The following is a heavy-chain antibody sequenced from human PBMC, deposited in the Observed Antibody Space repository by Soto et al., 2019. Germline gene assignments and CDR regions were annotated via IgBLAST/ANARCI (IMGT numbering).Heavy chain of an antibody. D-gene: IGHD3-3*01. CDR2: ISGSGGST. V-gene: IGHV3-23*01. J-gene: IGHJ4*02. Sequence: PGGSLRLSCAASGFTFSSYAMSWVRQAPGKGLEWVSAISGSGGSTYYADSVKGRFTISRDNSKNTLYLQMNSLRAEDTAVYYCAKDLTQYDFWSGYRLSGLDYWGQGTLVTVSS. CDR3: AKDLTQYDFWSGYRLSGLDY. CDR1: GFTFSSYA.